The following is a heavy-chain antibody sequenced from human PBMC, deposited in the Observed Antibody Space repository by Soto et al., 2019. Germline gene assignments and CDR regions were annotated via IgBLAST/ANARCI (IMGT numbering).Heavy chain of an antibody. CDR1: GYTFSAYT. CDR3: ARDTETLGPRANDALDI. Sequence: QAKLVQSGAEMKKPGAAVKVSCKATGYTFSAYTMNWVRQAPGQSLEWMGWINAGSGNTKYSQNFQGRVSITRDTSARTVYMELTGLTSEDTAVYYCARDTETLGPRANDALDIWGQGTMVTGSS. D-gene: IGHD3-3*02. J-gene: IGHJ3*02. CDR2: INAGSGNT. V-gene: IGHV1-3*01.